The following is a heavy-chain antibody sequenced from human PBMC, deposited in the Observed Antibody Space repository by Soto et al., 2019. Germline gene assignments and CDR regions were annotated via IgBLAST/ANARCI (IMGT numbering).Heavy chain of an antibody. CDR3: ARRWGNGFDY. V-gene: IGHV4-34*01. J-gene: IGHJ4*02. Sequence: SETLSLSCAVYGGSFSGYSWTWLRQPPGTGLEWIGEINHSGSTNYNPSLKSRVTISVDTSKNQFSLKLSSVTAADTAVYYCARRWGNGFDYWGQGTLVTVSS. D-gene: IGHD3-16*01. CDR1: GGSFSGYS. CDR2: INHSGST.